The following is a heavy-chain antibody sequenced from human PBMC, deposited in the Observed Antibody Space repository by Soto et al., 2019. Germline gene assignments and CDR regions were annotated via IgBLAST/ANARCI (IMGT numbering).Heavy chain of an antibody. D-gene: IGHD6-6*01. CDR2: IYYSGST. V-gene: IGHV4-59*01. CDR3: ARDGWGWVAARPDPAPNYYYYGMDV. Sequence: PSETLSLTCTVSGGSISSYYWSWIRQPPGKGLEWIGYIYYSGSTNYNPSLKSRVTISVDTSKNQFSLKLSSVTAADTAVYYCARDGWGWVAARPDPAPNYYYYGMDVWGQGTTVTGS. CDR1: GGSISSYY. J-gene: IGHJ6*02.